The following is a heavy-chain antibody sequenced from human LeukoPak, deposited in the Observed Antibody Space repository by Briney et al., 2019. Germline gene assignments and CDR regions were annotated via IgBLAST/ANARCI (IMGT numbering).Heavy chain of an antibody. V-gene: IGHV3-20*04. CDR1: EFTFDDYG. J-gene: IGHJ5*02. Sequence: PGGSLRLSCAASEFTFDDYGMSWVRQAPGKGLEWVSGINWNGGSTGYADSVKGRFTISRDNAKNSLYLQMNSLRAEDTAVYYCAKDRGFKVWYSWFDPWGQGTLVTVSS. CDR3: AKDRGFKVWYSWFDP. D-gene: IGHD3-10*01. CDR2: INWNGGST.